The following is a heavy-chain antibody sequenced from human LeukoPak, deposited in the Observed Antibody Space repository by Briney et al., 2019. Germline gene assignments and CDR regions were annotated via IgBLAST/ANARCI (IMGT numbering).Heavy chain of an antibody. CDR1: GFTFSFYE. V-gene: IGHV3-48*03. CDR3: ARDRGWFTFDS. D-gene: IGHD6-19*01. J-gene: IGHJ4*02. CDR2: ISTSGSTI. Sequence: GGSLRLSCVASGFTFSFYEMNWVRQAPGKGLEWVSYISTSGSTIYYADSVKGRFTISRDNAKNSLYLQMNSLRAEDTALYYCARDRGWFTFDSWGQGTRVTVS.